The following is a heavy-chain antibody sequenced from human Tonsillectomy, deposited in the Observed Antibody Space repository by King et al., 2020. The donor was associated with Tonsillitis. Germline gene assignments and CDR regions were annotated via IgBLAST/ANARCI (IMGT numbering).Heavy chain of an antibody. V-gene: IGHV4-38-2*02. Sequence: QLQESGPGLVKPSETLSLTCTVSDYSISSGYYWGWIRQPPGKGLEWIGSIYHSGSTYYNPSLKSRVTISVDTSKNQFSLKLSSVTAAVTAVYYCASLVTGDTFDIWGQGTMVTVSS. CDR1: DYSISSGYY. CDR2: IYHSGST. CDR3: ASLVTGDTFDI. J-gene: IGHJ3*02. D-gene: IGHD2-21*02.